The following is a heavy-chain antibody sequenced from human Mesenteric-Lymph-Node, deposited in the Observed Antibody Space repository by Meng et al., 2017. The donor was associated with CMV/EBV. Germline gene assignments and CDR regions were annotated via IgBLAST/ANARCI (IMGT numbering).Heavy chain of an antibody. CDR3: ARHQRWLKSEGGFNY. CDR2: INHSGST. V-gene: IGHV4-34*01. D-gene: IGHD4-23*01. Sequence: QGQLQQWGAGLLKPSETLSLTCAVYGGSVSGYYWSWIRQPPGKGLEWIGEINHSGSTNYNPSLKSRVTISVDTSKNQFSLKLSSVTAADTAVYYCARHQRWLKSEGGFNYWGQGTLVTVSS. CDR1: GGSVSGYY. J-gene: IGHJ4*02.